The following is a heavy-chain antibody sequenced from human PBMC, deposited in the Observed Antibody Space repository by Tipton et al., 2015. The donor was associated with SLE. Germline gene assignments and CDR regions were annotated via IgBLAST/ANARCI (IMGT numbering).Heavy chain of an antibody. D-gene: IGHD1-26*01. Sequence: TLSLTCAVYGGSFSGYYWSWIRQPPGKGLEWIGEINHSGSTNYNPSLKGRVTISVDTSKNQFSLKLNSVTAADTAVYYCARGGGGKYYYFDYWGQGTLVTVSS. CDR2: INHSGST. CDR3: ARGGGGKYYYFDY. J-gene: IGHJ4*02. CDR1: GGSFSGYY. V-gene: IGHV4-34*01.